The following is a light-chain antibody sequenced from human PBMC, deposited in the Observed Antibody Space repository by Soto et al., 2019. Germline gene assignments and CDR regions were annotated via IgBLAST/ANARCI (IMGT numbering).Light chain of an antibody. Sequence: QSVLTQPASVSGSPGQSITISCTGTSSDVGGYNYVSWCQQHPGKAPKLMIYDVSNRPSGVSNRFSGSKSGNTASLTISGLQAEDEADYYCSSYTSSSTLDYVFGTGTKVTGL. CDR1: SSDVGGYNY. J-gene: IGLJ1*01. CDR2: DVS. V-gene: IGLV2-14*01. CDR3: SSYTSSSTLDYV.